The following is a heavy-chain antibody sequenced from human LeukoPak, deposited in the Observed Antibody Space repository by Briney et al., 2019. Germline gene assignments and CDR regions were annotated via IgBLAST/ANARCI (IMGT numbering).Heavy chain of an antibody. V-gene: IGHV3-48*01. CDR2: ISAGSNLI. CDR3: TRVKTNDIPY. D-gene: IGHD1-1*01. Sequence: GGSLRLSCAASGFTFGAHSMNWVRQPSGRGLESVSYISAGSNLIHYADSVKGRFTISRDNAKNSLFLHMDSLSAEDTAVYYCTRVKTNDIPYWGQGTVVTVSS. CDR1: GFTFGAHS. J-gene: IGHJ4*01.